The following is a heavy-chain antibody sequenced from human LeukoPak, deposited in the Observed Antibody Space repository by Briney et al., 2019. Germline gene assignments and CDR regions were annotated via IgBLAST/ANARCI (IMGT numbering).Heavy chain of an antibody. CDR1: KFTFRDSY. D-gene: IGHD3-10*01. J-gene: IGHJ3*02. V-gene: IGHV3-11*04. CDR3: ARARGSYAFDI. Sequence: PGGSLRLSXAASKFTFRDSYMGWMRQAPGKGLEWVSYISNSGTTMYYADSVKGRFTISRDNAKNSLYLQMNSLRAEDTAVYYCARARGSYAFDIWGQGTMVTVSS. CDR2: ISNSGTTM.